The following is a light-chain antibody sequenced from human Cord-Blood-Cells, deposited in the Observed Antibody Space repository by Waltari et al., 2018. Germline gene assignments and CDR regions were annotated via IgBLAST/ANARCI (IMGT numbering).Light chain of an antibody. CDR1: QSISSW. CDR2: DAS. J-gene: IGKJ2*01. V-gene: IGKV1-5*01. CDR3: QQYNSYSYT. Sequence: DIQMTQSPSTLSASVGDRVTITCRASQSISSWLAWYQQKPGKDPKLLIYDASSLESGVPSRFSGSRSGTECTLTISSLHPDDFAAYYCQQYNSYSYTFGQGTKLEIK.